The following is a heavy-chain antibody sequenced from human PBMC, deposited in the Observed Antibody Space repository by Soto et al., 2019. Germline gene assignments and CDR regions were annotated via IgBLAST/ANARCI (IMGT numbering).Heavy chain of an antibody. J-gene: IGHJ4*02. CDR3: AREPLAHSYFDC. Sequence: AGTLCLTCATYGLSFRSYYLILLRQPPGKGLEWIGEISRSGSTNYNPSLKSRVTMSMDTSKNQFSLKRTSVTAADSAGDFSAREPLAHSYFDCWSQGIRVTVSS. CDR2: ISRSGST. CDR1: GLSFRSYY. V-gene: IGHV4-34*01.